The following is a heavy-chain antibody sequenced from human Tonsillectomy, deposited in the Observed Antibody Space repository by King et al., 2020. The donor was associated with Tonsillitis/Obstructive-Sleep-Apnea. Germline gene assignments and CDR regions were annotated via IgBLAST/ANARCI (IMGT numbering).Heavy chain of an antibody. Sequence: VQLVESGGGVVQPGRSLRLSCAASGFTFSSYAMHWVRQAPGKGLEWVALISYDGSNKYSADSVKGRFTISRENPKNTLYLQMNSLRAEDTAVYYCARDFRVVVVPAAPGFEPWGQGTLVTVSA. CDR3: ARDFRVVVVPAAPGFEP. V-gene: IGHV3-30*01. J-gene: IGHJ5*02. D-gene: IGHD2-2*01. CDR2: ISYDGSNK. CDR1: GFTFSSYA.